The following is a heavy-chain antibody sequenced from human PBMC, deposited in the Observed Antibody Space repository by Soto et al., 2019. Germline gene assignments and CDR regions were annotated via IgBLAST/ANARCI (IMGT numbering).Heavy chain of an antibody. CDR2: FDPEDGET. Sequence: ASVKVSCKVSGYTLTELSMHWVRQAPGKGLEWMGGFDPEDGETIYAQKFQGRVTMTEDTSTDTAYMELSSLRSEDTAVYYCATGGCSGGSCLDDAFDIWGQGTMVTVSS. D-gene: IGHD2-15*01. CDR1: GYTLTELS. J-gene: IGHJ3*02. V-gene: IGHV1-24*01. CDR3: ATGGCSGGSCLDDAFDI.